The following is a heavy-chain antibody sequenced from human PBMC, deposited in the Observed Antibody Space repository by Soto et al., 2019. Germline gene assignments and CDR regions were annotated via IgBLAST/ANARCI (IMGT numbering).Heavy chain of an antibody. CDR2: ISYDGSNK. V-gene: IGHV3-30*03. CDR1: GFTFSSYG. Sequence: GGSLRLSCAASGFTFSSYGMHWVRQAPGKGLEWVAVISYDGSNKYYADSVKGRFTISRDTSKNTLYMQMNSLRTEDTAVYFCASGRSVVSVAMEFVYWGHGTLVTVSS. J-gene: IGHJ4*01. D-gene: IGHD2-2*01. CDR3: ASGRSVVSVAMEFVY.